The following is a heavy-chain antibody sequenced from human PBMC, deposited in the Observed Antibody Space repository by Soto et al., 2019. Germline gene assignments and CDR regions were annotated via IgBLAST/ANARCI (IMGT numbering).Heavy chain of an antibody. CDR2: IIPIFGTA. CDR3: ARGAEPIVLMVYDSNYYYYGMDV. J-gene: IGHJ6*02. CDR1: GGTFSSYA. V-gene: IGHV1-69*06. Sequence: SVKVSCKASGGTFSSYAISWVRQAPGQGLEWMGGIIPIFGTANYAQKFQGRVTITADKSTSTAYMELSSLRSEDTAVYYCARGAEPIVLMVYDSNYYYYGMDVWGQGTTVTVSS. D-gene: IGHD2-8*01.